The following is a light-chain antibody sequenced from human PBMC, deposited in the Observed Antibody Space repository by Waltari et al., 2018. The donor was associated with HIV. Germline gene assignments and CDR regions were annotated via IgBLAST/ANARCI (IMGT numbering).Light chain of an antibody. J-gene: IGKJ1*01. Sequence: DIVMTQSPDSLAVSLCERATINCKSSPSVLDSSNNKNYLAWYQQKPGQPPNLLIYWASTRESGVPDRFSGSGSGTDFTLTISSLQAEDVAVYYCQQYYSKPPTFGHGTKVEI. CDR1: PSVLDSSNNKNY. CDR3: QQYYSKPPT. CDR2: WAS. V-gene: IGKV4-1*01.